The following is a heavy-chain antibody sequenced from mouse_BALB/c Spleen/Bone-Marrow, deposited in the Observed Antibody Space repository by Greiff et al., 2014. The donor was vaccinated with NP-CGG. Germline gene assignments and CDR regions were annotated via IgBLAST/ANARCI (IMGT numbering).Heavy chain of an antibody. J-gene: IGHJ3*01. D-gene: IGHD2-3*01. CDR2: INPDSSTI. CDR3: ARNGYYGWSAN. CDR1: GFDFRRYW. Sequence: VQLQQSGGGLVQPGGSLKLSCAASGFDFRRYWMNWVRQAPGKGLEWIGEINPDSSTINYTPSLKDKFFISRDNAKNTLYLQMSKVRSEDTALYYCARNGYYGWSANWGQETLVTVSA. V-gene: IGHV4-1*02.